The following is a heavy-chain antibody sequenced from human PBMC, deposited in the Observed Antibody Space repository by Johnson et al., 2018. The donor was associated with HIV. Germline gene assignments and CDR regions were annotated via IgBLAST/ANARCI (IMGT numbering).Heavy chain of an antibody. CDR3: ARGRKDMEAADGLDNDAVDG. J-gene: IGHJ3*01. V-gene: IGHV3-7*02. CDR1: GFTFSSYW. Sequence: EVKLVESGGGVVRPGGSLRLSCAASGFTFSSYWMSWVRQAPGKGLEWVANIKQDGSEKYYVDSVKGRFTISRDLSKNTLYLQMDSLRPDDTALYYWARGRKDMEAADGLDNDAVDGWVQGTRVTVSS. CDR2: IKQDGSEK. D-gene: IGHD6-13*01.